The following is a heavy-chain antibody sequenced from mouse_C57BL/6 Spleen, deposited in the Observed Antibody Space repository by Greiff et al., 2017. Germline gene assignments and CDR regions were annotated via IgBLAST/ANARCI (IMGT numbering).Heavy chain of an antibody. Sequence: EVKLMESGPGLVKPSQSLSLTCSVTGYSITSGYYWNWIRQFPGNKLEWMGYISYDGSHNYNPSLKNRISITCDTSKNQFFLKFNSVTTEDTATYYCATAIDYDYRDAMDYWGQGTSVTVSS. J-gene: IGHJ4*01. CDR2: ISYDGSH. V-gene: IGHV3-6*01. CDR3: ATAIDYDYRDAMDY. D-gene: IGHD2-4*01. CDR1: GYSITSGYY.